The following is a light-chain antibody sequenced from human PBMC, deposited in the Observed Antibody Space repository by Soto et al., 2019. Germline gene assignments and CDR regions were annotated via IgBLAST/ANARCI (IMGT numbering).Light chain of an antibody. CDR1: HDVSWN. Sequence: DIQMTQSPSSLSASVGDRVTIACQASHDVSWNLNWFQQKPGEAPKLLIYDASNVDRGVPSRFSGSGSGTDFTLTISSLQPEDVATYYCRQYSSMLSFGGGTEVDLK. CDR2: DAS. V-gene: IGKV1-33*01. J-gene: IGKJ4*01. CDR3: RQYSSMLS.